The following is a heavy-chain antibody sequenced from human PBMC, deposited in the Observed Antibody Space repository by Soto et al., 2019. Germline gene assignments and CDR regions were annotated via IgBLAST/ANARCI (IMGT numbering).Heavy chain of an antibody. CDR1: GGSISSSSYY. D-gene: IGHD2-15*01. Sequence: QLQLQESGPGLVKPSETLSLTCTVSGGSISSSSYYWGWIRQPPGKGLEWIGSIYYSGSTYYNPSLTSRVTISVDTSKNQFSLKLSSVTAADTAVYYCARQDIVVVVAAPSSGWFDPWGQGTLVTVSS. J-gene: IGHJ5*02. V-gene: IGHV4-39*01. CDR3: ARQDIVVVVAAPSSGWFDP. CDR2: IYYSGST.